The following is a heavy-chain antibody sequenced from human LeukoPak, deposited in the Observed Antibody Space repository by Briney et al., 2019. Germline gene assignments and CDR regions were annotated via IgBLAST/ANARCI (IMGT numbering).Heavy chain of an antibody. D-gene: IGHD3-16*01. J-gene: IGHJ4*02. CDR1: GYSISSAYY. CDR2: IRHSGTT. V-gene: IGHV4-38-2*02. Sequence: PSETLSLTCTVSGYSISSAYYWGWIRQPPGKGLEWIGTIRHSGTTYYNPSLKSRVTISIDSSKNQFSLKLTSVTAADTAVYYCAREGGGFDYWGQGTLVTVSS. CDR3: AREGGGFDY.